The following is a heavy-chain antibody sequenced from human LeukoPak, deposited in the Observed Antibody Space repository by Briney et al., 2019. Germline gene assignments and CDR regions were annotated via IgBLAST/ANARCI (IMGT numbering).Heavy chain of an antibody. J-gene: IGHJ6*03. CDR3: ARSLGYCSSTSCYGPSPYYMDV. V-gene: IGHV1-69*05. D-gene: IGHD2-2*01. CDR1: GGTFSSYA. Sequence: SVKVSCKASGGTFSSYAISWVRQAPGQGLEWMGRLIPIFGTAKYAQKFQGRVTITTDESTSTAYMELSSLRSEDTAVYYCARSLGYCSSTSCYGPSPYYMDVWGKGTTVTVSS. CDR2: LIPIFGTA.